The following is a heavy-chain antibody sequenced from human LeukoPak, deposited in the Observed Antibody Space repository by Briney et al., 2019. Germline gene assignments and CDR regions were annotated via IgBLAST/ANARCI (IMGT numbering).Heavy chain of an antibody. CDR2: IWYDGSDK. CDR1: GFTFSSYG. V-gene: IGHV3-33*01. CDR3: ATDQGIY. J-gene: IGHJ4*02. Sequence: GGSLRLSCAASGFTFSSYGMHWVRQAPGKGLEWVAVIWYDGSDKYYADSVKGRFTISRDNSKNTLYLQMNSLRAEDTAMYYCATDQGIYWGQGTLVTVSS.